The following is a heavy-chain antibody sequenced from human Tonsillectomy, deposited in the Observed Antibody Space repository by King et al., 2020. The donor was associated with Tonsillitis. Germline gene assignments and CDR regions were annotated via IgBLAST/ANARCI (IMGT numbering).Heavy chain of an antibody. Sequence: VQLQQWGAGLLKPSETLSLTCTVSGGSFSDYYWSWIRQSPGKGLEWIGEVDHRGNTNYNPSLKNRVTISLDTSRDQFSLKLSSVTAADTAIYYCARSLFSRYYQVGTTFSDYWGQGTLVTVS. D-gene: IGHD1-26*01. J-gene: IGHJ4*02. CDR2: VDHRGNT. V-gene: IGHV4-34*01. CDR3: ARSLFSRYYQVGTTFSDY. CDR1: GGSFSDYY.